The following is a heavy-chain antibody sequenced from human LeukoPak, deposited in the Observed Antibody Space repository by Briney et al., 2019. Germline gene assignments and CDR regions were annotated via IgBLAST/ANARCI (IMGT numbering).Heavy chain of an antibody. CDR1: GDSISNSY. J-gene: IGHJ3*02. CDR3: ARVVVPANTGAFDI. CDR2: ISHNGSP. Sequence: SETLSLTCTVSGDSISNSYWSWIRQPPGKELEWIGYISHNGSPDYSPSLKSRVTISSDTSKNQFSLKLSSVTAADTAVYYCARVVVPANTGAFDIWGQGTMVTVSS. V-gene: IGHV4-59*01. D-gene: IGHD2-2*01.